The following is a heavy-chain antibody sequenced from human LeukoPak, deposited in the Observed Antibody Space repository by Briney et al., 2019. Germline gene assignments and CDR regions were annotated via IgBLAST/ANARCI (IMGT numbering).Heavy chain of an antibody. V-gene: IGHV3-11*06. CDR1: GFTFSDYY. D-gene: IGHD1-14*01. Sequence: PGGSLRLSCAASGFTFSDYYMSWIRQAPGKGLEWVSYISGSSTHTNYADSVKGRFTISRDNAKKSLYLQMNSLRDEDTAIYYCSRDPLVRTFPLEYWGQGTLVIVSS. CDR2: ISGSSTHT. CDR3: SRDPLVRTFPLEY. J-gene: IGHJ4*02.